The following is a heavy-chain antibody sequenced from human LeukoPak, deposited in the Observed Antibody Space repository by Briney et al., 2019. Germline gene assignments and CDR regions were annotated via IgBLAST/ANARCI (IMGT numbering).Heavy chain of an antibody. Sequence: SGGSLRLSCAASGFTFSSYAMSWVRQAPGKGLEWVPAISGSGGSTYYADSVKGRFTISRDNSKNTLYLQMNSLRVEDTAVYYCASTTFYDYVWGSYRYRGLFDNWGQGTLVSVSS. J-gene: IGHJ4*02. CDR1: GFTFSSYA. D-gene: IGHD3-16*02. CDR2: ISGSGGST. V-gene: IGHV3-23*01. CDR3: ASTTFYDYVWGSYRYRGLFDN.